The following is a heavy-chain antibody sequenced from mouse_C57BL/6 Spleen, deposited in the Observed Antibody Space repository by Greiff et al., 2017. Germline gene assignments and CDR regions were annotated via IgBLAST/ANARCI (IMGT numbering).Heavy chain of an antibody. V-gene: IGHV1-50*01. CDR2: IDPSDSYT. CDR3: ARWDTTVVEAMDY. CDR1: GYTFTSYW. J-gene: IGHJ4*01. D-gene: IGHD1-1*01. Sequence: QVQLQQPGAELVKPGASVKLSCKASGYTFTSYWMQWVKQRPGQGLEWIGEIDPSDSYTNYNQKIKGKATLTVDTSSRPAYLQLSSLTSEDSAVYYCARWDTTVVEAMDYWGQGTSVTVSS.